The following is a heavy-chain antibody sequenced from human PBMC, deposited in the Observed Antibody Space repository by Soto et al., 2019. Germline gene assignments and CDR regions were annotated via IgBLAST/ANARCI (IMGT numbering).Heavy chain of an antibody. J-gene: IGHJ4*02. CDR2: IIPIFGTA. Sequence: ASVKVSCKASGGTFSSYAISWVRQAPGQGLEWMGGIIPIFGTANYTQKFQGRVAITADESTSTAYMELSSLRSEDTAVYYCARDELVHGDYVGDAYYFDYWGQGTLVTVSS. CDR1: GGTFSSYA. CDR3: ARDELVHGDYVGDAYYFDY. D-gene: IGHD4-17*01. V-gene: IGHV1-69*13.